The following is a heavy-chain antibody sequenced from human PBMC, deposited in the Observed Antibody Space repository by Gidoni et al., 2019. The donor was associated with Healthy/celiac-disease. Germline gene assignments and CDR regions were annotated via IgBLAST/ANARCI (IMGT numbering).Heavy chain of an antibody. D-gene: IGHD2-15*01. Sequence: EVQLLESGGGLVQPGGSLRLSCAASGFTFSIDAMSWVRQAPGNGLEWVSAMSCSGGSTYYADSVKGRFTISRDNSKNTLYLQMNSLRAEDTAVYYCAKVSCSGGSCHFDYWGQGTLVTVSS. CDR1: GFTFSIDA. CDR3: AKVSCSGGSCHFDY. V-gene: IGHV3-23*01. CDR2: MSCSGGST. J-gene: IGHJ4*02.